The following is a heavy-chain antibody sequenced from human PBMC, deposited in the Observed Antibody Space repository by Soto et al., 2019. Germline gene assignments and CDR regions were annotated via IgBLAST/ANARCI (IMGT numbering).Heavy chain of an antibody. V-gene: IGHV3-23*01. CDR1: GFNFGSYA. J-gene: IGHJ4*02. Sequence: EVQLLQSGGGVVQPGESLRLSCAASGFNFGSYAMIWVRQAPGKGLEWVSRISNNGADKYYTDSVRGRFIVSRDNSKNTLYLQLNSLRTEDTAVYYCARRLAPSGSGWDYWGQGTPVTVSS. CDR3: ARRLAPSGSGWDY. CDR2: ISNNGADK. D-gene: IGHD6-19*01.